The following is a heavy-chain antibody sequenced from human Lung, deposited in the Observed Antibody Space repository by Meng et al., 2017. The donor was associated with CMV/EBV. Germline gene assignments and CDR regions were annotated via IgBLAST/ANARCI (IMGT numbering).Heavy chain of an antibody. CDR1: GGTFSSYA. CDR3: ARGGTVVPAAIRGRGWFDP. Sequence: ASVKVSCKASGGTFSSYAISWVRQAPGQGLEWMGGIIPILGIANYAQKFQGRVTITADKSTSTAYMELSSLRSEDTAVYYCARGGTVVPAAIRGRGWFDPWGQGTLVTVSS. J-gene: IGHJ5*02. D-gene: IGHD2-2*02. V-gene: IGHV1-69*10. CDR2: IIPILGIA.